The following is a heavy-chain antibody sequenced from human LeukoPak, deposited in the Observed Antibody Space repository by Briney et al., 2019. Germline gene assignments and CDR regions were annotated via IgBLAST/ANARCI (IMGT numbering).Heavy chain of an antibody. CDR2: INPDSGGT. D-gene: IGHD6-6*01. CDR1: GYTFTGYY. J-gene: IGHJ6*03. CDR3: ASSIAARGYYYYMDV. V-gene: IGHV1-2*02. Sequence: ASVKVSCKASGYTFTGYYMHWVRQAPGQGLEWMGWINPDSGGTNYAQKFQGRVTMTRDTSISTAYMEPSRLRSDDTAVYYCASSIAARGYYYYMDVWGKGTTVTVSS.